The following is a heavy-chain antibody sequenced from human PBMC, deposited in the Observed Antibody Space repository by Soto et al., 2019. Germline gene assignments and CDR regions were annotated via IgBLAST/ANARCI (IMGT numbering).Heavy chain of an antibody. V-gene: IGHV4-39*01. CDR2: IYYSGST. CDR3: ARHNRPKGYYYGMDV. CDR1: AGSISSSSYY. Sequence: PSETLSLTCTVSAGSISSSSYYWGWIRQPPGKGLEWIGSIYYSGSTYYNPSLKSQVTISVDTSKNQFSLKLSSVTAADTAVYYCARHNRPKGYYYGMDVWGQGTTVTVSS. J-gene: IGHJ6*02.